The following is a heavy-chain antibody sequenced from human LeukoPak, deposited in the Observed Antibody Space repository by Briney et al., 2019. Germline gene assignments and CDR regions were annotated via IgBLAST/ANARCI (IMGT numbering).Heavy chain of an antibody. CDR2: IYYSGST. CDR3: ARQGNRGGWFDP. J-gene: IGHJ5*02. CDR1: GGSISSYY. Sequence: SETLSLTCTVSGGSISSYYWSWIRQPPGKGLDWIGYIYYSGSTNYNPSLKSRVTISVDTSKNQFSLKLSSVTAADTAVYYCARQGNRGGWFDPWGQGTLVTVSS. V-gene: IGHV4-59*08. D-gene: IGHD6-25*01.